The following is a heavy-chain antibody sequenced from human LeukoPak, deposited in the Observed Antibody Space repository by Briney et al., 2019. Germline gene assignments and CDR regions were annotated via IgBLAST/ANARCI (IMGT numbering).Heavy chain of an antibody. CDR2: ISSSGSTI. Sequence: PGGSLRLSCAASGFTFSSYEMNWVRQAPGKGLEWVSYISSSGSTIYYADSVKGRFTISRDNAKNSLYLQMNSLRAEDTAVYYCANLWRYYYDSRGPRRSYWGQGTLVTVSS. J-gene: IGHJ4*02. D-gene: IGHD3-22*01. V-gene: IGHV3-48*03. CDR1: GFTFSSYE. CDR3: ANLWRYYYDSRGPRRSY.